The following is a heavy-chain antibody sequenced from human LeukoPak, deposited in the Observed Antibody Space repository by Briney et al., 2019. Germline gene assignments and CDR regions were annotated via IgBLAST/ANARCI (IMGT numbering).Heavy chain of an antibody. V-gene: IGHV1-2*02. CDR3: ARVGCTGGSCYGGFDP. CDR1: GYTFTDYY. J-gene: IGHJ5*02. CDR2: ISPNSGAT. D-gene: IGHD2-15*01. Sequence: ASVKVSCKASGYTFTDYYMHWVRQAPRQGLEWMGWISPNSGATNSAQKFQGRVTMTRDTSITTAYMELSRLRSEDTAVYYCARVGCTGGSCYGGFDPWGQGTLVTVSS.